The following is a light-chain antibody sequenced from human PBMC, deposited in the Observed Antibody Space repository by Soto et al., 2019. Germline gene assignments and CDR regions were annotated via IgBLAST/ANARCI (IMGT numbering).Light chain of an antibody. Sequence: QSALTQPASVSASPGQSINFSCTGTSSKVGAYDYVSWYQHHPGKAPKLMIFDVSDRPSGVSNRFYGFKSGNTASLTISGLQSEDEADYYCASYTTSTSVVFGGGTKVTVL. CDR1: SSKVGAYDY. CDR3: ASYTTSTSVV. CDR2: DVS. V-gene: IGLV2-14*03. J-gene: IGLJ2*01.